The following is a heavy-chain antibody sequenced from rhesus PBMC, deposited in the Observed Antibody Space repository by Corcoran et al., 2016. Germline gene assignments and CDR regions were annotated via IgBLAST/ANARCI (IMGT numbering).Heavy chain of an antibody. CDR2: INPTNGNT. CDR3: ARDLKTGTTRSLDV. D-gene: IGHD1-26*01. J-gene: IGHJ5-2*02. Sequence: QVQLVQSGAEVKKPGASVKLSCKASGYTFTSYYINWVRQAPEQVLDWRGWINPTNGNTGSAQKFQGRVTMTRDTSTSTAYMELNSLRSEDTAVYYCARDLKTGTTRSLDVWGRGVLVTVSS. CDR1: GYTFTSYY. V-gene: IGHV1S9*01.